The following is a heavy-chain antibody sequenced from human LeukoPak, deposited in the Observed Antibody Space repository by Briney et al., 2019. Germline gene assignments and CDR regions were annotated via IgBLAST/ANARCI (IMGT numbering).Heavy chain of an antibody. V-gene: IGHV3-74*01. CDR3: ARVWFGPVS. Sequence: PGGSLRLSCAASGFSFSSNNMNWVRQAPGKGLVWVSGISNDGTSTTYADSVKGRFTISRDNAKNTLYLQMHSLRAEDTAVYSCARVWFGPVSCGQGTLVTVSS. CDR1: GFSFSSNN. D-gene: IGHD3-10*01. J-gene: IGHJ5*02. CDR2: ISNDGTST.